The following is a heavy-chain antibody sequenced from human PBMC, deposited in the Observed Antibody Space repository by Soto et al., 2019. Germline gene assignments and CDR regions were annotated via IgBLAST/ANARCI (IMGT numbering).Heavy chain of an antibody. Sequence: QVQLVESGGGVVQPGRSLRLSCAASGFTFSSYAMHWVRQAPGKGLGWVAVISYDGSNKYYADSVKGRFTISRDNSKNTLYLQMNSLRAEDTAVYYCARDIASYGYADQGGFDYWGQGTLVTVSS. CDR3: ARDIASYGYADQGGFDY. V-gene: IGHV3-30-3*01. CDR2: ISYDGSNK. D-gene: IGHD5-18*01. CDR1: GFTFSSYA. J-gene: IGHJ4*02.